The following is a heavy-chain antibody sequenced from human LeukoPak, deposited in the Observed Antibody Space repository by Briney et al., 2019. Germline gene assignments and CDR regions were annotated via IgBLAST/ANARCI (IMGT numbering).Heavy chain of an antibody. V-gene: IGHV4-4*07. CDR2: IYTSGST. J-gene: IGHJ4*02. CDR3: ARVMDCSSTGCYANFDY. Sequence: SETLSLTCTVSGGSISSYYWSWIRQPAGKGLEWIGRIYTSGSTNYNPSLKSRVTMSVDTSKNQFSLKLSSVTAADTAVYYCARVMDCSSTGCYANFDYWGQGTLVTVSS. D-gene: IGHD2-2*01. CDR1: GGSISSYY.